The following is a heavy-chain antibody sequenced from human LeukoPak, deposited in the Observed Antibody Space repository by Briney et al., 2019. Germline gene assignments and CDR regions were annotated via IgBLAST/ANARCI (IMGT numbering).Heavy chain of an antibody. V-gene: IGHV4-39*07. CDR1: GGSISSSSYY. CDR2: IYYSGST. J-gene: IGHJ4*02. Sequence: PSETLSLTCTVSGGSISSSSYYWGWIRQPPGKGLEWIGSIYYSGSTYYSPSLKSRVTMSVDTSKNQFSLKLSSVTAADTALYYCARSGGGPDFEYWGQGTLVTVSS. D-gene: IGHD3-10*01. CDR3: ARSGGGPDFEY.